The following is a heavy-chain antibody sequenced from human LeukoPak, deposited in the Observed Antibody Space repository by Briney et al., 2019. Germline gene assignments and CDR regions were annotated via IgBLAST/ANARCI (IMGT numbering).Heavy chain of an antibody. D-gene: IGHD3-10*01. CDR3: ARMPFMVRGVIELDY. CDR1: GGTFRSYA. Sequence: AASVKVSCKASGGTFRSYAISWVRQAPGQGLEWMGGIIPNFGTANYAQKFQGRVTITADESTSTAYMELSSLRSEDTAVYYCARMPFMVRGVIELDYWGQGTLVTVSS. V-gene: IGHV1-69*01. CDR2: IIPNFGTA. J-gene: IGHJ4*02.